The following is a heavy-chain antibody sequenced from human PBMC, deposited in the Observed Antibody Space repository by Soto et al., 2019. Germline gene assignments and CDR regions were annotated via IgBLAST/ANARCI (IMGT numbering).Heavy chain of an antibody. J-gene: IGHJ4*02. CDR1: GFTFSSYA. V-gene: IGHV3-30-3*01. D-gene: IGHD6-19*01. CDR2: ISYDGSNK. Sequence: GALRLSCAASGFTFSSYAMHWVRQAPGKGLEWVAVISYDGSNKYYADSVKGRFTISRDNSKNTLYLQMNSLRAEDTAVYYCARSSSGWPAFDYWGQGTLVTVSS. CDR3: ARSSSGWPAFDY.